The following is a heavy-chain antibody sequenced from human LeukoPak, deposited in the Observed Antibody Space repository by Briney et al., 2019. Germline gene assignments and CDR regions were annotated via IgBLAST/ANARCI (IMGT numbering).Heavy chain of an antibody. D-gene: IGHD2-8*01. J-gene: IGHJ5*02. CDR2: IYYSGST. CDR3: ARATCTNGVCPRFDP. V-gene: IGHV4-59*01. CDR1: GGSISSYY. Sequence: AETLSLTCTVSGGSISSYYWSWIRQPPGKGLEWIGYIYYSGSTNYNPSLKSRVTISVDTSKNQFSLKLSSVTAADTAVYYCARATCTNGVCPRFDPWGQGTLVTVSS.